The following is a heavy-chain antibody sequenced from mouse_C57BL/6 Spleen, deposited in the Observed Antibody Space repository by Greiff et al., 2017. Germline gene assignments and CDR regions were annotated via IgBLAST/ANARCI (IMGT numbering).Heavy chain of an antibody. CDR2: FHPYNDDT. Sequence: VQLHQSGAELVKPGASVKMSCKASGYTFTTYPIEWMKQNHGKSLEWIGNFHPYNDDTKYNEKFKGKATLTVEKSSSTVYLELSRLTSDDSAVYYCARGGYDYDGVYAMDYWGQGTSVTVSS. D-gene: IGHD2-4*01. V-gene: IGHV1-47*01. CDR3: ARGGYDYDGVYAMDY. J-gene: IGHJ4*01. CDR1: GYTFTTYP.